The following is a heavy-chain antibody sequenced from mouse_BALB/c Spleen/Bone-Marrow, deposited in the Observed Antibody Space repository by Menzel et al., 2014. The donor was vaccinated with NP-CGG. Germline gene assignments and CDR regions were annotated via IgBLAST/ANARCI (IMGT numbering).Heavy chain of an antibody. V-gene: IGHV5-6*02. J-gene: IGHJ2*01. CDR2: ISSGGTYT. CDR1: GFTFSNYG. CDR3: ARRRDYDYFDY. D-gene: IGHD2-4*01. Sequence: EVMLVESGGDLVKLGGSLKLSCAASGFTFSNYGMSWVRQIPDKRLEWVATISSGGTYTFYPDSVKGRFTISRDNTKNTLTLQMTSLKSEDTAMYYCARRRDYDYFDYWGQGTTLTVSS.